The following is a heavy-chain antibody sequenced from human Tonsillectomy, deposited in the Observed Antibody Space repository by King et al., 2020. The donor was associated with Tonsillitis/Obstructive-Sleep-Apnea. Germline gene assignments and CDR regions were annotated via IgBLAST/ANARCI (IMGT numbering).Heavy chain of an antibody. J-gene: IGHJ6*02. CDR3: ASPLSLYFYGMDV. D-gene: IGHD5/OR15-5a*01. CDR2: IWYDGSNK. V-gene: IGHV3-33*01. Sequence: QLVQSGGGVVQPGRSLRLSCEASGFTFSSYGMHWVRQAPGKGLEWVAHIWYDGSNKYYADSVKGRFTISRDNSKNTLYLQMNSLRAEDTAVYYCASPLSLYFYGMDVWGQGTTVTVSS. CDR1: GFTFSSYG.